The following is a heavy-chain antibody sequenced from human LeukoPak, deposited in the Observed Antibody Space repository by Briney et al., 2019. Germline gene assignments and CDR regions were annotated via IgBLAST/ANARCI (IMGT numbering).Heavy chain of an antibody. CDR3: AKEKQQLFFRNWFDP. Sequence: GGSLTLSCAASGFTFSSYGMHWVRQAPGKGLEWVAVISYDGSNKYYADSVKGRFTISRDNSKNTLYLQMNSLRAEDTAVYYCAKEKQQLFFRNWFDPWGQGTLVTVSS. CDR2: ISYDGSNK. D-gene: IGHD6-13*01. V-gene: IGHV3-30*18. J-gene: IGHJ5*02. CDR1: GFTFSSYG.